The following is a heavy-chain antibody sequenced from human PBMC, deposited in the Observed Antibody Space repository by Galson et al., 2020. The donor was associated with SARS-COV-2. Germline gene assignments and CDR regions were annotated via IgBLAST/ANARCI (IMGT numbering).Heavy chain of an antibody. J-gene: IGHJ4*02. Sequence: GESLKISCAASGFIFSNYWMHWVRQAPGKGLVWVSRISRDGTTTRYADSVKGRFTISRDNAKNTLYMQMNSLRAEDTAVYYCAWEAPYHDGSDYFSHWGQGTLVTVSS. CDR2: ISRDGTTT. CDR1: GFIFSNYW. V-gene: IGHV3-74*01. D-gene: IGHD3-22*01. CDR3: AWEAPYHDGSDYFSH.